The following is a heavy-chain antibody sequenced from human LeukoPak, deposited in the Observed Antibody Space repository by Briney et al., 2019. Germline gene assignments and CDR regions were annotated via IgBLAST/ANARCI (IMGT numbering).Heavy chain of an antibody. D-gene: IGHD5-24*01. J-gene: IGHJ4*02. V-gene: IGHV4-59*02. CDR3: ARVNGNTNLYYFDN. Sequence: SETLSLTCTVSGGSVTSFYWNWIRQSPGKGLEWIGYIYNTYNTNYNPSLKSRVTISVDTSKNQFSLKLSSVTAADTAVYYCARVNGNTNLYYFDNWGQGTLVTVSS. CDR1: GGSVTSFY. CDR2: IYNTYNT.